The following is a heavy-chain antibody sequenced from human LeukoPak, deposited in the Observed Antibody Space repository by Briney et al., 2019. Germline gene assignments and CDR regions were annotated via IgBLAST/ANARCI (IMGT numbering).Heavy chain of an antibody. CDR1: GFTFSSYA. CDR2: ISGSGGST. V-gene: IGHV3-23*01. Sequence: GGSLRLSCAASGFTFSSYAMSWVRQAPGKGLEWVSAISGSGGSTYYADSVKGRFTISRDNTKNSLYLQMNSLKVEDTAIYYCARDNWIDCWGQGTLVTVSS. J-gene: IGHJ5*01. CDR3: ARDNWIDC.